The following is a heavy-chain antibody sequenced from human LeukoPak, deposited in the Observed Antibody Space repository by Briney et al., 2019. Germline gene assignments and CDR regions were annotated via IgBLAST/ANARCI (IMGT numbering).Heavy chain of an antibody. D-gene: IGHD3-22*01. V-gene: IGHV4-59*01. CDR2: IYYSGST. Sequence: SETLSLTCTASGGSISSYYRSWIRQPPGKGLEWIAYIYYSGSTKYNPSLKSRVTISADTSKNQFSLKLSSVTAADTAVYYCARAGDSSGPYYYFDYWGQGTLVTVSS. CDR1: GGSISSYY. J-gene: IGHJ4*02. CDR3: ARAGDSSGPYYYFDY.